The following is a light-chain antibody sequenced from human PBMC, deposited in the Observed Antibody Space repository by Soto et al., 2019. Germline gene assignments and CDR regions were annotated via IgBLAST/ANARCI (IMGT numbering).Light chain of an antibody. Sequence: QSVLTQPPSVSAAPGQKVTISCSGSSSNIGNNYVSWYQQLPGTAPKLLIYDNNKRPSGIPDRFSGSKSGTSATLGITGLQTGVEADYYCGTWDSSLSAHVVFGGGTKLTVL. CDR2: DNN. V-gene: IGLV1-51*01. CDR1: SSNIGNNY. J-gene: IGLJ2*01. CDR3: GTWDSSLSAHVV.